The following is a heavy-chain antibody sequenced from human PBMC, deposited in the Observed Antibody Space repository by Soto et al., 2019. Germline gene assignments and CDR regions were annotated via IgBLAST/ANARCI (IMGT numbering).Heavy chain of an antibody. D-gene: IGHD2-15*01. CDR2: INHSGST. Sequence: SETLSLTCAVYGGSFSGYDWSWIRQPPGKGLEWIGEINHSGSTNYNPSLKSRVTISVDTSKNQFSLKLSSVTAADTAVYYCSRGKDTVVVSYGMDVWGQGTTVTVSS. CDR3: SRGKDTVVVSYGMDV. J-gene: IGHJ6*02. V-gene: IGHV4-34*01. CDR1: GGSFSGYD.